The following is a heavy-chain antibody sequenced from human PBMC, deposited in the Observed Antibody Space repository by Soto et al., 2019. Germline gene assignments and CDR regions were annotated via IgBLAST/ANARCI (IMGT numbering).Heavy chain of an antibody. V-gene: IGHV3-33*06. CDR3: AKDVFRSATMPCFDT. CDR2: IWYDGTQK. Sequence: GGSLRLSCEASGFTFNTYSMHWVRQPPGKGLEWLAAIWYDGTQKYYADSVKGRFIISRDNSKKTLYLEMNSLRVEDTAVYYCAKDVFRSATMPCFDTWGQGTLVTVSS. D-gene: IGHD2-2*01. CDR1: GFTFNTYS. J-gene: IGHJ5*02.